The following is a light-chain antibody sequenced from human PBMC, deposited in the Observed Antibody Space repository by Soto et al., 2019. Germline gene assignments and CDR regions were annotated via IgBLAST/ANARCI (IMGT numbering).Light chain of an antibody. J-gene: IGKJ4*01. Sequence: DIRMTQSPSSLSASVGDRVTITCQASQDISNYLNWYQQKPGKAPKLLIYDASNLETGVPSRFIGSRSGTDFTFTISSLQPEDIATYYCQQCDNLPLTFGGGTKVGIK. CDR3: QQCDNLPLT. CDR2: DAS. V-gene: IGKV1-33*01. CDR1: QDISNY.